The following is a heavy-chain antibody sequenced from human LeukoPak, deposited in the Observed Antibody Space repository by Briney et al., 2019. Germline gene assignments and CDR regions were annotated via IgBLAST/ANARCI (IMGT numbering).Heavy chain of an antibody. CDR1: GFTFSSYS. D-gene: IGHD5-18*01. J-gene: IGHJ4*02. V-gene: IGHV3-21*06. CDR3: ARPKTTWIQLWYPLDY. Sequence: GGSLRLSCAASGFTFSSYSMNWVRQAPGKGLEWVSSIDKSKTYIYYADSVKGRFTISRDNAKNLLYLQMNSLRADDTAVYYCARPKTTWIQLWYPLDYWGQGTLVTVSS. CDR2: IDKSKTYI.